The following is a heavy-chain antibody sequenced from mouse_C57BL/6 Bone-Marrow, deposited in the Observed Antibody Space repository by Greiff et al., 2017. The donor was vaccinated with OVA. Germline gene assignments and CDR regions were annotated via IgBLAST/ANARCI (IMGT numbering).Heavy chain of an antibody. V-gene: IGHV1-15*01. CDR3: TRDSKRGYFDY. D-gene: IGHD2-5*01. CDR2: IDPETGGT. Sequence: VQLQQSGAELVRPGASVTLSCKASGYTFTDYEMHWVKQTPVHGLEWIGAIDPETGGTAYNQKFKGKAILTADKSSSTAYMELRSLTSEDSAVYYCTRDSKRGYFDYWGQGTTLTVSS. J-gene: IGHJ2*01. CDR1: GYTFTDYE.